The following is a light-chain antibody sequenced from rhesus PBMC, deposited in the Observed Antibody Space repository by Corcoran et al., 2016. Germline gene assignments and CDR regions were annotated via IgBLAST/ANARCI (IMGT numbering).Light chain of an antibody. CDR3: QQYNNWNS. CDR2: GAS. CDR1: QSVSSY. Sequence: EIVMTQSPATLSLSPGERATLSCRASQSVSSYVAWYQQKPEQAPRLLISGASRRATGIPDRFSGSGCGTDFTLIISSLEPEDVGVYYCQQYNNWNSFGQGTKVEIK. V-gene: IGKV3S9*01. J-gene: IGKJ2*01.